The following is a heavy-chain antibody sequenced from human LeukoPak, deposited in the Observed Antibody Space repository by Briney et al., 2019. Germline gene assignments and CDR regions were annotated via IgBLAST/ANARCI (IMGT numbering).Heavy chain of an antibody. Sequence: GGSLRLSCAASGFTFSSYAMHWVRQAPGKGLEWVAVISYDGSNKYYADSVKGRFTISRDNSKNTLYLQMNSLRAEDTAVYYCARKKAAAGHPAAFDIWGQGTVVTVSS. CDR2: ISYDGSNK. V-gene: IGHV3-30*04. CDR1: GFTFSSYA. J-gene: IGHJ3*02. D-gene: IGHD6-13*01. CDR3: ARKKAAAGHPAAFDI.